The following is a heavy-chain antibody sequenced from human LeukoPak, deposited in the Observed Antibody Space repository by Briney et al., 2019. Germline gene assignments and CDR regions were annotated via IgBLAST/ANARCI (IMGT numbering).Heavy chain of an antibody. D-gene: IGHD1-14*01. CDR1: GFTLSRYW. J-gene: IGHJ4*02. Sequence: GGSLRLSCAASGFTLSRYWMSWVRQAPGKGLEWVANINEDGGERHYVDTVKGRFTISRDNAKNSLYLQMNSLRAEDAAVYYCARGGNLENWGRGTLVTVSS. V-gene: IGHV3-7*01. CDR2: INEDGGER. CDR3: ARGGNLEN.